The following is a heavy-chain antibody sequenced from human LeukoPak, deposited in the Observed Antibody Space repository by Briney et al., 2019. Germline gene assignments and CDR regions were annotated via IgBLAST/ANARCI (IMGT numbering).Heavy chain of an antibody. CDR3: ANDGSSSSYYY. Sequence: KPGGSLRLSCTASGFTFSGFNIHWVRQAPGRGLEWVSCISSSSTYRDYADSVKGRFTISRDNSKNSVYLQMNRLRAEDTAVDYRANDGSSSSYYYWGQGTLATVSS. CDR2: ISSSSTYR. CDR1: GFTFSGFN. D-gene: IGHD6-13*01. J-gene: IGHJ4*02. V-gene: IGHV3-21*01.